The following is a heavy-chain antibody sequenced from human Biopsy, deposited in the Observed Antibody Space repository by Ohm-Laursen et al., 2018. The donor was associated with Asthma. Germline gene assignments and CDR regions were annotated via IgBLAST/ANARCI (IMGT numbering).Heavy chain of an antibody. D-gene: IGHD7-27*01. CDR3: ARGQKSPGDRWFDP. Sequence: ASVKVSCKASGYTFTSYYMHWVRQAPGQGLEWMGRINPNSGGTNYAQKFQGRVTMTSDTSISTAYMELSRLRSDDTALYYCARGQKSPGDRWFDPWGQGTTATVSS. CDR2: INPNSGGT. J-gene: IGHJ5*02. CDR1: GYTFTSYY. V-gene: IGHV1-2*06.